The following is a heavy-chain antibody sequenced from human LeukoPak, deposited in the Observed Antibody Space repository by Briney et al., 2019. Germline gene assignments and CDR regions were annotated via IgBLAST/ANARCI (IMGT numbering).Heavy chain of an antibody. V-gene: IGHV4-59*01. D-gene: IGHD6-13*01. CDR1: GGSISSYY. Sequence: SETLSLTCTVSGGSISSYYWSWLRQPPGKGLEWIGYIYYSGSTNYNPSLKSRVTISVDTSKNQFSLKLSSVTAADTAVYYCARGTAAAGTFWFDPWGQGTLVTVSS. CDR2: IYYSGST. J-gene: IGHJ5*02. CDR3: ARGTAAAGTFWFDP.